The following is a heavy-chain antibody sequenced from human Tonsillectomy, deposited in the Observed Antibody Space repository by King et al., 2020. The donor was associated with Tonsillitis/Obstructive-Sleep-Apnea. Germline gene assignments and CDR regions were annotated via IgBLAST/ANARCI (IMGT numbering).Heavy chain of an antibody. CDR3: ARTPHDYTGGYYYYMDV. J-gene: IGHJ6*03. CDR2: ISYDGNNK. D-gene: IGHD4-11*01. V-gene: IGHV3-30*04. CDR1: GFTFSSYA. Sequence: VQLVESGGGVVQPGRSLRLSCAASGFTFSSYAMHWVRQAPGKGLEWVALISYDGNNKYYADSVKGRFTISRDNYKKTLYLQMNSLRAEDTAVYYCARTPHDYTGGYYYYMDVWGKGTTVTVAS.